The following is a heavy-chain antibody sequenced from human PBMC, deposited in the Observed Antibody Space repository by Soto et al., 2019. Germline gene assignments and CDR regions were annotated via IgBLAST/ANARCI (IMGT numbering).Heavy chain of an antibody. J-gene: IGHJ5*02. V-gene: IGHV4-31*03. D-gene: IGHD5-18*01. CDR1: GGSISNGGYY. Sequence: SETLSLTCTVSGGSISNGGYYWSWIRQHPGKGLEWIGHIYYSGSTYYNPSLRSRAIMSVDMSKNQFSLKLSSVTAADTGVYYCARGNGYTYGNWFDPWGQGTLVTVSS. CDR3: ARGNGYTYGNWFDP. CDR2: IYYSGST.